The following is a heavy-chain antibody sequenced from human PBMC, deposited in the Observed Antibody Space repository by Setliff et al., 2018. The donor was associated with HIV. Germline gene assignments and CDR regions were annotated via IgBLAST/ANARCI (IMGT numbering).Heavy chain of an antibody. D-gene: IGHD4-17*01. Sequence: GGSLRLSCAASGFTFGDYALSWVRQAPGKGLEWVGFIRSKAYGGTTEYAASLKGRFTISRDDSKSIAYLQMNSLKTGDTAVYYCTRDAEPYGDYGNLKYFDLWGRGTLVTVSS. J-gene: IGHJ2*01. V-gene: IGHV3-49*04. CDR1: GFTFGDYA. CDR2: IRSKAYGGTT. CDR3: TRDAEPYGDYGNLKYFDL.